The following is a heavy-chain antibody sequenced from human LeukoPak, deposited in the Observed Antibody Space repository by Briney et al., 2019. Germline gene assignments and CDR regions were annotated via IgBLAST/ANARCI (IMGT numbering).Heavy chain of an antibody. D-gene: IGHD3-9*01. CDR2: ISSSSSYL. Sequence: PGGSLRLSCAASGFTFSSYSMNWVRQAPGKGLEWVSSISSSSSYLYYADTVKGRFTISRDNAKNSLYLQMNSLRAEDTAVYYCAREAYDILTGYSYYFDYWGQGTLVTVSS. CDR3: AREAYDILTGYSYYFDY. J-gene: IGHJ4*02. V-gene: IGHV3-21*01. CDR1: GFTFSSYS.